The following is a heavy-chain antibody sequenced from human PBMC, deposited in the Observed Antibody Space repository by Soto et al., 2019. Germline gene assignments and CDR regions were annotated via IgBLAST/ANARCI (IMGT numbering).Heavy chain of an antibody. CDR1: GYTFTSYA. CDR3: ASRYSSGWYTGYYFDY. CDR2: INAGNGNT. Sequence: ASVKVSCKASGYTFTSYAMHWVRQAPGQRLEWMGWINAGNGNTKYSQKFQGRVTISVDTSKNQFSLKLSSVTAADTAVYYCASRYSSGWYTGYYFDYWGQGTLVTVSS. V-gene: IGHV1-3*01. D-gene: IGHD6-19*01. J-gene: IGHJ4*02.